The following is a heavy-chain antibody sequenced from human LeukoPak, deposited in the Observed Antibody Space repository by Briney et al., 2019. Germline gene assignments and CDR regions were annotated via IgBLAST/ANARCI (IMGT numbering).Heavy chain of an antibody. D-gene: IGHD1-26*01. CDR3: ARDEAGATVYYYYMDV. V-gene: IGHV3-48*02. Sequence: PGGSLRLSCAASGFTFSSYSMNWVRQAPGKGLEWVSYISSSSSTIYYADSVKGRFTISRDNAKNSLYLQMNSLRDEDTAVYYCARDEAGATVYYYYMDVWGKGTTATVSS. CDR1: GFTFSSYS. J-gene: IGHJ6*03. CDR2: ISSSSSTI.